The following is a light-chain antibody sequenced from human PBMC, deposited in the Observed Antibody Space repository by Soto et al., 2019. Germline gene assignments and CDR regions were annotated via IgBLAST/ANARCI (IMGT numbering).Light chain of an antibody. CDR1: SSDVGGYDY. CDR2: DVS. Sequence: QSVLTQPASVSGSPGRWSTFSCPGTSSDVGGYDYVSGYQHHPGKPPKLMIFDVSHRPSGVSVRFSGSKSGNTASLTISGLQAEDEADYYCSSYTSTNIPIFGGGTQLTVL. V-gene: IGLV2-14*03. CDR3: SSYTSTNIPI. J-gene: IGLJ7*01.